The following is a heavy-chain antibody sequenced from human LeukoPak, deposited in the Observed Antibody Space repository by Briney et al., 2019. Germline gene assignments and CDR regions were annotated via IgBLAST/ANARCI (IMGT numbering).Heavy chain of an antibody. D-gene: IGHD3-3*01. CDR2: INPNNGGT. Sequence: ASVKVSCKTSGYNFPGYDIHWVRQAPGHGPEWMGLINPNNGGTEYAQRFQGRVTMTRDTSISTAFMELSGLRSADTAVYYCARGIPSFTLFGVVIYWGQGTAVTVSS. CDR3: ARGIPSFTLFGVVIY. V-gene: IGHV1-2*02. J-gene: IGHJ4*02. CDR1: GYNFPGYD.